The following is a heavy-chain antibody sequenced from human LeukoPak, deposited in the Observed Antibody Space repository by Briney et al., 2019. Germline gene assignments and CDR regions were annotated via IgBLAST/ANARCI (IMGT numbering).Heavy chain of an antibody. J-gene: IGHJ4*02. CDR2: INPNSGGT. CDR1: GYTFTDYY. CDR3: ARIGYNHYFDY. D-gene: IGHD5-24*01. Sequence: ASVNVSCKTSGYTFTDYYLHWVRQVPGQGLEWMGWINPNSGGTNYAQTFQGRVTMTRDTSITTAYLELSRLRSDDTAVYSCARIGYNHYFDYSGQGTLVTVSS. V-gene: IGHV1-2*02.